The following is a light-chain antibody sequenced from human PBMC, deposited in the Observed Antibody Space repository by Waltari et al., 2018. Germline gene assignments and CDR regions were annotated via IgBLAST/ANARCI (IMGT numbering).Light chain of an antibody. CDR3: ASFTGNVV. J-gene: IGLJ2*01. V-gene: IGLV2-14*03. CDR2: AVD. CDR1: SSDVGGYNY. Sequence: QSALTQPASVSGSPGQSITISCTGTSSDVGGYNYVSWYQQHPGNAPKLLIYAVDYRPSGVANRFSGSKTVNTASLTISGLQALDEAVYYCASFTGNVVFGGGTKLTVL.